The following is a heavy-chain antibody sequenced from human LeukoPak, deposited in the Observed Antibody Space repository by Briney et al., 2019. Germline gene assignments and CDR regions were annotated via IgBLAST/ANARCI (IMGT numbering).Heavy chain of an antibody. CDR2: IKQDGSEK. CDR3: ARFGVGATMDYYFDY. CDR1: GFTFSSYW. V-gene: IGHV3-7*01. J-gene: IGHJ4*02. Sequence: PGGSLRLSCAASGFTFSSYWMSWVRQAPGKGLEWVANIKQDGSEKYYVDSVKGRFTISRDNAKNSLYLQMNSLRAEDTAVYHCARFGVGATMDYYFDYWGQGTLVTVSS. D-gene: IGHD1-26*01.